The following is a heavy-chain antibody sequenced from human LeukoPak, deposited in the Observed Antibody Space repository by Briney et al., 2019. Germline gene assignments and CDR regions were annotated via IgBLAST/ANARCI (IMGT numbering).Heavy chain of an antibody. V-gene: IGHV5-51*01. D-gene: IGHD6-19*01. CDR3: ARFRDSSSAYYFDY. Sequence: GESLKISCKGSGYSFTSYWIGWVRQMPGKGLKWMGIIYPGDSDTRYSPSFQGQVTISADKSNSTAYLQWSSLKASDTAMYHCARFRDSSSAYYFDYWGQGTLVTVSS. CDR1: GYSFTSYW. J-gene: IGHJ4*02. CDR2: IYPGDSDT.